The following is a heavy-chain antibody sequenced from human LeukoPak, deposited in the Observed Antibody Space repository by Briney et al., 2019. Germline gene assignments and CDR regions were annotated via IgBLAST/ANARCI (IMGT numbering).Heavy chain of an antibody. Sequence: SETLSLTCTVSGGSISSYYWSWIRQPPGKGLEWIGYIYYSGSTNYNPSLKSRVTISVDTSKNQFSLTLSSVTAADTAVYYCARESQQSLDYWGQGTLVTVSS. V-gene: IGHV4-59*01. D-gene: IGHD6-13*01. CDR1: GGSISSYY. J-gene: IGHJ4*02. CDR3: ARESQQSLDY. CDR2: IYYSGST.